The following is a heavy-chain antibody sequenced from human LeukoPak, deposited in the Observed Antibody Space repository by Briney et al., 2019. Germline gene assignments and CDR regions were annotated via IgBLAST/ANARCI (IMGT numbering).Heavy chain of an antibody. D-gene: IGHD3-10*01. V-gene: IGHV3-23*01. J-gene: IGHJ4*02. Sequence: GGSLRLSCAASGFTFSSYAMSWVRQAPGKGLEWASAISGSGGSTYYADSVKGRFTISRDNSKNTLYLQMNSLRAEDTAVYYCASPSITMVRGVIDYWGQGTLVTVSS. CDR1: GFTFSSYA. CDR2: ISGSGGST. CDR3: ASPSITMVRGVIDY.